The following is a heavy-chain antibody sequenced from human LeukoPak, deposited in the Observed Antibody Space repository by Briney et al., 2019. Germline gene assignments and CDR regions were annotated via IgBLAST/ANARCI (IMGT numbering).Heavy chain of an antibody. V-gene: IGHV4-59*01. J-gene: IGHJ5*02. CDR1: GGSISSYY. D-gene: IGHD3-10*01. Sequence: SETLSLTCTVSGGSISSYYWSWIRQPPGKGLEWIGYIYYSGSTNYNPSLKSRVTISVDTSKNQFSLKLSSVTAADTAVYYCARRGYYGSGGWFDPWGQGTLVTVSS. CDR3: ARRGYYGSGGWFDP. CDR2: IYYSGST.